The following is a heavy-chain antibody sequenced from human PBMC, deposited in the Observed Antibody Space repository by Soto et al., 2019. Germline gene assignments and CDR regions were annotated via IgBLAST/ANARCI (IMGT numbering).Heavy chain of an antibody. CDR2: ISYDGSNK. V-gene: IGHV3-30*18. J-gene: IGHJ6*02. CDR1: GFTFSSYG. D-gene: IGHD5-18*01. Sequence: LRLSCAASGFTFSSYGMHWVRQAPGKGLEWVAVISYDGSNKYYADSVKGRFTISRDNSKNTLYLQMNSLRAEDTAVYYCAKSDYTARYYYGMDVWGQGTTVTVSS. CDR3: AKSDYTARYYYGMDV.